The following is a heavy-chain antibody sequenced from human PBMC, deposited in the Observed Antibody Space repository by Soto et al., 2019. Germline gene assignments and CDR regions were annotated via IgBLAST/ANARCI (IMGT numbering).Heavy chain of an antibody. V-gene: IGHV4-59*01. D-gene: IGHD3-10*01. CDR3: ARSSYGSGSYYPPFDY. Sequence: SVTLSLTCTVSGGSISSYYWSLIRQPPGKGLEWIGYIYYSGSTNYNPSLKSRVTISVDTSKNQFSLKLSSVTAADTAVYYCARSSYGSGSYYPPFDYWGQGTLVTVSS. CDR1: GGSISSYY. CDR2: IYYSGST. J-gene: IGHJ4*02.